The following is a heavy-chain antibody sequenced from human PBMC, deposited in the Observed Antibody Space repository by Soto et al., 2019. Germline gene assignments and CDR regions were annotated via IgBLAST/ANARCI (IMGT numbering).Heavy chain of an antibody. CDR3: ARETLGYCSSTSCRNFDY. Sequence: PSETLSLTCAVYGGSFSGYYWSWIRQHPGKGLEWIGEINHSGSTNYNPSLKSRVTISVDTSKSQFSLKLSSVTAADTAVYYCARETLGYCSSTSCRNFDYWGQGTLVTVSS. CDR1: GGSFSGYY. CDR2: INHSGST. J-gene: IGHJ4*02. D-gene: IGHD2-2*01. V-gene: IGHV4-34*01.